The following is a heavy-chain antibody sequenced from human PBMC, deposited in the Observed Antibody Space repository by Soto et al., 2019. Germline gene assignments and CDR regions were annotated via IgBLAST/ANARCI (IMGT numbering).Heavy chain of an antibody. D-gene: IGHD3-3*01. CDR1: GFTFSSYS. Sequence: EVQLVESGGGLVQPGGSLRLSCAASGFTFSSYSMNWVRQAPGKGLEWVSYISSSSSTIYYADSVKGRFTISRDKAKNSLYLQMNSLRAEDTAVYYCARETTPVLRFLEWLAGALDYWGQGTLVTVSS. CDR2: ISSSSSTI. V-gene: IGHV3-48*01. J-gene: IGHJ4*02. CDR3: ARETTPVLRFLEWLAGALDY.